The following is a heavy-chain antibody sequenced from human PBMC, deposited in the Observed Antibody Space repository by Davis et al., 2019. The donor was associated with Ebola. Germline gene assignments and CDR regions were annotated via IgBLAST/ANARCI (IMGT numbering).Heavy chain of an antibody. CDR1: GYTFTSYG. J-gene: IGHJ5*02. Sequence: AASVKVSCKASGYTFTSYGIGWVRQAPGQGLEWMGWISAYNGNTNYAQKLQGRVTMTTDTSTSTAYMELRSLRSDDTAVYYCARDDSGSYYPTLGWFDPWGQGTLVTVSS. D-gene: IGHD1-26*01. CDR3: ARDDSGSYYPTLGWFDP. V-gene: IGHV1-18*01. CDR2: ISAYNGNT.